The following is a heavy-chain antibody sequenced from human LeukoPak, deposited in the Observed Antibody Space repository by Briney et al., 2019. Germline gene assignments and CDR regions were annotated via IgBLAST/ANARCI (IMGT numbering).Heavy chain of an antibody. D-gene: IGHD3-3*01. CDR3: ARVPDYDFWSAPFDP. CDR2: IKQDGSEK. V-gene: IGHV3-7*01. J-gene: IGHJ5*02. Sequence: GGSLRLSCAASGFTFSSYWMSWVRQAPGKGLEWVANIKQDGSEKYYVDSVKGRFTISRDSAKNSLYLQMNSLRAEDTAVYYCARVPDYDFWSAPFDPWGQGTLVTVSS. CDR1: GFTFSSYW.